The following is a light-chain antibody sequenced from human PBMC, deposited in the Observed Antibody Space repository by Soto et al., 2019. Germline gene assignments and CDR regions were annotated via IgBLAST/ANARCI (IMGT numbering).Light chain of an antibody. J-gene: IGKJ1*01. Sequence: EIMLTQSPATLSLNPGERATLSCMASQSVDSTYLTWYQQKPGQAPRLLIYGASGRATGIPDRFSGSGSGTDFTLTISRLEPEDFAVYFCQYYDSFRTFGQGTKVDIK. V-gene: IGKV3-20*01. CDR2: GAS. CDR1: QSVDSTY. CDR3: QYYDSFRT.